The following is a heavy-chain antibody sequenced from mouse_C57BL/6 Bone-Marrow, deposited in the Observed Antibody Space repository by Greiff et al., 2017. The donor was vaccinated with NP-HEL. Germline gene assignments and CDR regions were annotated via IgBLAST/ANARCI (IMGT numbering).Heavy chain of an antibody. V-gene: IGHV1-55*01. CDR2: IYPGSGST. D-gene: IGHD1-1*01. Sequence: VQLQQPGAELVKPGASVKMSCKASGYTFTSYWITWVKQRPGQGLEWIGDIYPGSGSTNYNAKFKSKATLTVDTSSSTAYMQLSSLTSEDSAVYYGARDITTVVATPFAYWGQGTLVTVSA. J-gene: IGHJ3*01. CDR3: ARDITTVVATPFAY. CDR1: GYTFTSYW.